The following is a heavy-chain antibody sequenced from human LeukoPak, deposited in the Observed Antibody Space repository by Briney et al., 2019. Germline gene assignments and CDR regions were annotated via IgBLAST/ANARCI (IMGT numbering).Heavy chain of an antibody. CDR2: IIPIFGTA. J-gene: IGHJ5*02. Sequence: SVKVSCKASGGTFSSYAISWVRQAPGQGLEWMGGIIPIFGTANYAQKFQGRVTITADESTSTAHMELSSLRSEDTAVYYCAGHRRYGGYPEENWFDPWGQGTLVTVSS. D-gene: IGHD5-12*01. CDR3: AGHRRYGGYPEENWFDP. CDR1: GGTFSSYA. V-gene: IGHV1-69*13.